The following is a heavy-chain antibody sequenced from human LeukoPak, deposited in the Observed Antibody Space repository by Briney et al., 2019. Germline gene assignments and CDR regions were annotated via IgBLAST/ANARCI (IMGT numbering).Heavy chain of an antibody. CDR1: GGSISSGGYS. V-gene: IGHV4-30-2*01. Sequence: KTSETLSLTCAVSGGSISSGGYSWSWIRQPPGKGLEWIGYIYHSGSTYYNPSLKSRVTISVDRSKSQFSLKLSSVTAADTAVYYCARYSYGYGDAFDIWGQGTMVTVSS. CDR2: IYHSGST. D-gene: IGHD5-18*01. J-gene: IGHJ3*02. CDR3: ARYSYGYGDAFDI.